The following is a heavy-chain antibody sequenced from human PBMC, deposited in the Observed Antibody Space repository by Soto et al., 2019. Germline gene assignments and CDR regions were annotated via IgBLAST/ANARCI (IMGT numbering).Heavy chain of an antibody. J-gene: IGHJ5*02. CDR1: ADSISSGY. CDR3: ARYLRNNNFMLDA. V-gene: IGHV4-59*01. Sequence: AETLSVTCTFSADSISSGYWTWIRQPPGQRLELIGFIYYTGSTNYNPSLSTRVTMSIDTSRSQFSVNLRSVTAADTALYFCARYLRNNNFMLDAWGQGSMVTVSS. D-gene: IGHD1-1*01. CDR2: IYYTGST.